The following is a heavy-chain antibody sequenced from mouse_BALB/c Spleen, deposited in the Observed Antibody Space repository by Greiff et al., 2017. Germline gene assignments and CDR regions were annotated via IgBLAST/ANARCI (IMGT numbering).Heavy chain of an antibody. V-gene: IGHV5-9-3*01. CDR3: ARRNDYYAMDY. Sequence: EVQLVESGGGLVKPGGSLKLSCAASGFTFSSYAMSWVRQTPEKRLEWVATISSGGSYTYYPDSVKGRFTISRDNAKNTLYLQMSSLRSEDTAMYYCARRNDYYAMDYWGQGTSVTVSS. CDR1: GFTFSSYA. CDR2: ISSGGSYT. J-gene: IGHJ4*01.